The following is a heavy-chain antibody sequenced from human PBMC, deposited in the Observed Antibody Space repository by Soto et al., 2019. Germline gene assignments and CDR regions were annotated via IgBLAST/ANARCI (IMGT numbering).Heavy chain of an antibody. CDR2: FDPEDGET. J-gene: IGHJ6*02. V-gene: IGHV1-24*01. D-gene: IGHD5-12*01. CDR1: GYTLTELS. Sequence: ASVKVSCKVSGYTLTELSMHWVRQAPGKGLEWMGGFDPEDGETIYAQKFQGRVTMTEDTSTDTACMELSSLRSEDTAVYYCATYPPGGRGYDWGALYYYYGMDVWGQGTTVTVSS. CDR3: ATYPPGGRGYDWGALYYYYGMDV.